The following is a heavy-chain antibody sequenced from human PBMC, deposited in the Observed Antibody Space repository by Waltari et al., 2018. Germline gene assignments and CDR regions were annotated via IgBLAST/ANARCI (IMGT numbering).Heavy chain of an antibody. CDR2: INPNSGGT. Sequence: QVQLVQSGAEVKKPGASVKVSCKASGYTFTGYYMHWVRQAPGQGLEWMGWINPNSGGTNYAQKFQGRVTKTRDTSISTAYMELSRLRSDDTAVYYCARDLGGLNYYDSSGLWSYWGQGTLVTVSS. D-gene: IGHD3-22*01. CDR3: ARDLGGLNYYDSSGLWSY. CDR1: GYTFTGYY. V-gene: IGHV1-2*02. J-gene: IGHJ4*02.